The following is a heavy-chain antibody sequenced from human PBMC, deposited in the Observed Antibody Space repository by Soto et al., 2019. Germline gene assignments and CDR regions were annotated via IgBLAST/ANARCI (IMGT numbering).Heavy chain of an antibody. V-gene: IGHV4-59*01. Sequence: SETLSLTCTVSGDSISTFYLGWMRQSPGKELEWIGYVDDTGLANYNPSPKSPVTISVDTSKTKFSLKMTSKNAADQAVYYCTRGRTVRNYADDSSDYFYVFDSWGQATQVTVCS. CDR3: TRGRTVRNYADDSSDYFYVFDS. J-gene: IGHJ4*02. D-gene: IGHD3-22*01. CDR2: VDDTGLA. CDR1: GDSISTFY.